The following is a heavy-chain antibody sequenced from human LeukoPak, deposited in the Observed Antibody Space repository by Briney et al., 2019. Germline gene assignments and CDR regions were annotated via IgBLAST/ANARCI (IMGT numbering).Heavy chain of an antibody. Sequence: PSETLSLTCTVSGGSISSYYWSWIRQPPGKGLEWIGYIYYSGSTNYKPSLKSRVTISVETSKNQFSLKLRSVTAADTAVYYCAGLNYYGSEHVWGQGTMVTVSS. CDR2: IYYSGST. D-gene: IGHD3-10*01. CDR3: AGLNYYGSEHV. CDR1: GGSISSYY. J-gene: IGHJ3*01. V-gene: IGHV4-59*01.